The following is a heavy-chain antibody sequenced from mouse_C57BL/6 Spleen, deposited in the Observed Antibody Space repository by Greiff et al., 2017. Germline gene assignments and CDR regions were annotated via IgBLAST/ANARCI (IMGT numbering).Heavy chain of an antibody. V-gene: IGHV1-26*01. CDR3: AREGGLRQEYFDY. D-gene: IGHD2-2*01. J-gene: IGHJ2*01. Sequence: EVQLQQSGPELVKPGASVKISCKASGYTFTDYYMNWVKQSHGKSLEWIGDINPNNGGTSYNQKFKGKATLTVDKSSSTAYMELRSLTSEDSAVYYCAREGGLRQEYFDYWGQGTTLTVSS. CDR2: INPNNGGT. CDR1: GYTFTDYY.